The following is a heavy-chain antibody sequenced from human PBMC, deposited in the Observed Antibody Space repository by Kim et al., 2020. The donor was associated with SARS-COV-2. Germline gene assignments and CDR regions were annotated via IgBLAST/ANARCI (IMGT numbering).Heavy chain of an antibody. V-gene: IGHV3-23*01. J-gene: IGHJ6*02. CDR1: GFTFSSYA. D-gene: IGHD6-6*01. CDR2: ISGSGGST. Sequence: GGSLRLSCAASGFTFSSYAMSWVRQAPGKGLEWVSAISGSGGSTYYADSVKGRFTISRDNSKNTLYLQMNSLRAEDTAVYYCAKSPPFSSSSFGDGMDVWGQGTTVTVSS. CDR3: AKSPPFSSSSFGDGMDV.